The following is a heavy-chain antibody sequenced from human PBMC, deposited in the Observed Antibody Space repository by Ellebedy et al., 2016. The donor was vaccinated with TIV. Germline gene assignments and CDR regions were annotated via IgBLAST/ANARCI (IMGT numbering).Heavy chain of an antibody. CDR1: GFAFGGFC. J-gene: IGHJ4*02. D-gene: IGHD3-10*01. Sequence: GESLKISCAASGFAFGGFCMNWVRQAPGKGLEWLSYITSTSDTKYYADSVKGRFTISRDNPKNSMYLQMDSLRAEDTGVYYCARGLFGSGRYSCDYWGQGTLVIVSS. V-gene: IGHV3-48*04. CDR3: ARGLFGSGRYSCDY. CDR2: ITSTSDTK.